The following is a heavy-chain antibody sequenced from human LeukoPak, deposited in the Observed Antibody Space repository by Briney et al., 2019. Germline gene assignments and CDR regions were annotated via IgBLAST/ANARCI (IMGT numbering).Heavy chain of an antibody. CDR3: ARALCSNYYFDP. Sequence: KTSETLSLTCTVSGGSISSSSYYWGWIRQPPGKGLEWIGSIYYSGSTYYNPSLKSRVTISVNRSKNQFSLKLSSVTAADTAVYYCARALCSNYYFDPWGQGTLVTVSS. V-gene: IGHV4-39*07. CDR1: GGSISSSSYY. D-gene: IGHD4-11*01. J-gene: IGHJ5*02. CDR2: IYYSGST.